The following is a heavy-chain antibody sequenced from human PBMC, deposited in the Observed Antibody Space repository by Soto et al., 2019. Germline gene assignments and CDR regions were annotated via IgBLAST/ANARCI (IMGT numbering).Heavy chain of an antibody. D-gene: IGHD3-10*01. Sequence: QVQLQESGPGLVKPSETLSLTCTVSGGSITNYYCSWFRQPPGKGLEWIGYIQYNGYSAYNLSLKTRVTMSMDTSKTQFSLMLESVTATDTAVYYCARHGFGSLHGLVDVWGQGTTVIGSS. CDR2: IQYNGYS. CDR1: GGSITNYY. V-gene: IGHV4-59*08. J-gene: IGHJ6*02. CDR3: ARHGFGSLHGLVDV.